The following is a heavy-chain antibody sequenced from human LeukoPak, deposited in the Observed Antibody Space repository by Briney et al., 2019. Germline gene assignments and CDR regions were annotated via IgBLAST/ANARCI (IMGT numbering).Heavy chain of an antibody. CDR3: AKVSSGSPRSAFDI. CDR2: IKQDGSAK. V-gene: IGHV3-7*03. CDR1: GFMFNSYW. D-gene: IGHD1-26*01. J-gene: IGHJ3*02. Sequence: GGSLRLSCAASGFMFNSYWMMWVRQAPGKGLEWVANIKQDGSAKYYVGSVKGRFTISRDNTKNSLYLQMNSLRAEDTAVYYCAKVSSGSPRSAFDIWGQGTMVTVSS.